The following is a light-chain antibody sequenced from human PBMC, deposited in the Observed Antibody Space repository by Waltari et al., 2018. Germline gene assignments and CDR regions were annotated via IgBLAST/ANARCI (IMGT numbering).Light chain of an antibody. CDR3: SSYTSSSTVV. CDR1: SSDVGGYNY. J-gene: IGLJ2*01. Sequence: QSALTQPASVSGSPGQSITISCTGTSSDVGGYNYVSRYQQHPGKAPKLMIYDVSNRPSGVSTRVSGSKSGNPASLTISVLQAEDEADYYCSSYTSSSTVVFGGGTKLTVL. V-gene: IGLV2-14*03. CDR2: DVS.